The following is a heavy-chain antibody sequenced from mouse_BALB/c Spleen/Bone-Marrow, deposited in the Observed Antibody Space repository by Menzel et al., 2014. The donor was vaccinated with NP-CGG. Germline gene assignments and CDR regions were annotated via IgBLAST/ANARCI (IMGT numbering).Heavy chain of an antibody. J-gene: IGHJ2*01. D-gene: IGHD2-4*01. Sequence: EVKLVESGAELVKPGASVKLSCTASGFNIKDTYMHWVKQRPEQGLEWIERIDPANGNTKYDPKFQGKATITADTSSNTAYLQLSSLTSEDTAVYYCALYYDYDVGYWGQGTTLTVSS. CDR3: ALYYDYDVGY. V-gene: IGHV14-3*02. CDR1: GFNIKDTY. CDR2: IDPANGNT.